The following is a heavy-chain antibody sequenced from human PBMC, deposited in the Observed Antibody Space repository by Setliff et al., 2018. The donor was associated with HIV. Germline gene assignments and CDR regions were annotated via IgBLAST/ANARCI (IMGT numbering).Heavy chain of an antibody. CDR1: GGSFSAYH. Sequence: PSETLSLTCAVYGGSFSAYHWSWIRQTPGKGLEWLGEINHSGSTAYNLALESRVSMSIDTSKNQFSLKLSSVTAADTAVYYCARGYAFDIWGQGTMVTVSS. CDR2: INHSGST. V-gene: IGHV4-34*01. J-gene: IGHJ3*02. CDR3: ARGYAFDI.